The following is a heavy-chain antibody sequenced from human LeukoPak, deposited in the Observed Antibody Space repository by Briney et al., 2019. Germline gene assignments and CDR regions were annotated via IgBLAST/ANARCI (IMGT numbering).Heavy chain of an antibody. CDR3: ARRGLGYGSGTRGMDV. CDR2: ISAYNGNT. Sequence: ASVKVSCKASGGTFSSYAISWVRQAPGQGLEWMGWISAYNGNTNYAQKLQGRVTMTTDTSTSTAYMELRSLRSDDTAVYYCARRGLGYGSGTRGMDVWGQGTTVTVSS. V-gene: IGHV1-18*01. CDR1: GGTFSSYA. D-gene: IGHD3-10*01. J-gene: IGHJ6*02.